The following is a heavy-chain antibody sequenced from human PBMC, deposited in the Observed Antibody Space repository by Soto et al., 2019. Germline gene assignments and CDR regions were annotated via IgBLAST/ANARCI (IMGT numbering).Heavy chain of an antibody. J-gene: IGHJ4*02. CDR3: ARGQRYFDWLLWAFDY. V-gene: IGHV4-34*01. D-gene: IGHD3-9*01. CDR2: INHSGST. CDR1: GGSFSGYY. Sequence: LSLTWAVYGGSFSGYYWSWIRQPPGKGLEWIGEINHSGSTNYNPSLKSRVTISVDTSKNQFSLKLSSVTATDTAVYYCARGQRYFDWLLWAFDYWGQGTLVTVSS.